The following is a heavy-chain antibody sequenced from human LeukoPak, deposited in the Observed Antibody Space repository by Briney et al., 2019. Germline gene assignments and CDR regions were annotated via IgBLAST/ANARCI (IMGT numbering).Heavy chain of an antibody. Sequence: ASVKVSCKASVYTFSRHYMHSVRQAPGQGLEWMGWINSSSGGTKYAQKFQGSVIMTRDTSISTAYMELGRLKSDDTAVYYCARRMIHSWSDAFDIWGQGTTVTVSS. CDR2: INSSSGGT. D-gene: IGHD3-22*01. V-gene: IGHV1-2*02. J-gene: IGHJ3*02. CDR1: VYTFSRHY. CDR3: ARRMIHSWSDAFDI.